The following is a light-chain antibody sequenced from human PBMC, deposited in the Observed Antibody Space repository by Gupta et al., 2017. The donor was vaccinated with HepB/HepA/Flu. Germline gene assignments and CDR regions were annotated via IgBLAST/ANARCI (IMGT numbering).Light chain of an antibody. CDR3: QQRSNWPPYT. CDR2: DAS. V-gene: IGKV3-11*01. J-gene: IGKJ2*01. Sequence: EIVLTQSPATLSLSPGERATLSCRASQSVSSYLAWYQQKPGQAPRLLIYDASNRATGITARFSGSGSGKDFTLTISSLEPEDFAVYYCQQRSNWPPYTFGQGTRLEIK. CDR1: QSVSSY.